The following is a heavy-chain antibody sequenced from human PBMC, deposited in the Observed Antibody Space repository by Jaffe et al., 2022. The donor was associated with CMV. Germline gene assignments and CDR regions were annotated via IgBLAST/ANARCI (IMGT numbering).Heavy chain of an antibody. J-gene: IGHJ1*01. CDR3: ARGNYYDGSGYQYFHH. Sequence: EVQLVESGGGLVQPGGSLRLSCAASGFTVSSNYMSWVRQAPGKGLEWVSSIFSGGSTYYADSVKGRFSISRDNSKNTVYLQMNSLRAEDTAVYYCARGNYYDGSGYQYFHHWGQGTLVTVSS. V-gene: IGHV3-66*01. D-gene: IGHD3-22*01. CDR2: IFSGGST. CDR1: GFTVSSNY.